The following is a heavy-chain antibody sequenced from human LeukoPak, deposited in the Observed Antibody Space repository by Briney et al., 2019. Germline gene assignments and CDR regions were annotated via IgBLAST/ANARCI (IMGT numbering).Heavy chain of an antibody. CDR2: INPNSGGT. CDR1: GYTFTGYY. CDR3: AALYYYDSSGYSFPFDY. Sequence: ASVKVSCTASGYTFTGYYLHWVRQAPGQGLEWMGRINPNSGGTNYAQKFQGRVTMTRDTSISTAYMELSRLRSDDTAVYYCAALYYYDSSGYSFPFDYWGQGTLVTVSS. J-gene: IGHJ4*02. V-gene: IGHV1-2*06. D-gene: IGHD3-22*01.